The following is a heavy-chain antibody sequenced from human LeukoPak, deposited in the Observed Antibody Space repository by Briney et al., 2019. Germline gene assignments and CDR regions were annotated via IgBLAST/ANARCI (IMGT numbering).Heavy chain of an antibody. Sequence: SETLSLTCTVSDGSISGYYWGWIRQAPGRGLEWIAYIHYTGINNYNPSLKSRAAISVDTSTNQFSLKLTSVTAAGTAMYYCARHITNSGSAFDLWGRGTLVTVSS. J-gene: IGHJ2*01. CDR1: DGSISGYY. CDR3: ARHITNSGSAFDL. D-gene: IGHD3-10*01. V-gene: IGHV4-59*08. CDR2: IHYTGIN.